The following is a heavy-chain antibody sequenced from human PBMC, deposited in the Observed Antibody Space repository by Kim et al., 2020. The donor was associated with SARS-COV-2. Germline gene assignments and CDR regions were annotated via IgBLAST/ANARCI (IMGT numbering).Heavy chain of an antibody. CDR1: GFTFSSYA. J-gene: IGHJ4*02. CDR2: ISYDGSNK. D-gene: IGHD5-12*01. V-gene: IGHV3-30*04. Sequence: GGSLRLSCAASGFTFSSYAMHWVRQAPGKGLEWVALISYDGSNKYYADSVKGRFTISRDNSKNTLYLQMNSLRAEDTAVYYCARGGGYNGPFDYWGQGTLVTVSS. CDR3: ARGGGYNGPFDY.